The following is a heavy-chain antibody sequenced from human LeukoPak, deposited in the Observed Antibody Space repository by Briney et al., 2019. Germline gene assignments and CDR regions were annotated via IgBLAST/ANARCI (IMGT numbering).Heavy chain of an antibody. D-gene: IGHD6-6*01. CDR3: ARGRIAAGPYYYYYMDV. CDR1: GFTFSSYA. Sequence: GGSLRLSCAASGFTFSSYAMHWVRQAPGKGLEWVAVISYDGSNKYYADSVKGRFTISRDNSKNTLYLQMNSLSAEDTAVYYCARGRIAAGPYYYYYMDVWGKGTTVTVSS. V-gene: IGHV3-30-3*01. J-gene: IGHJ6*03. CDR2: ISYDGSNK.